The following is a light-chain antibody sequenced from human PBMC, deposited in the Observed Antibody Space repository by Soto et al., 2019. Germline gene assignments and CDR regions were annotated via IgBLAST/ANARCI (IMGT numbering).Light chain of an antibody. Sequence: QSVLNQPASVSGSPGQPITISCTETSSDVGSYNFVSWYQQHPGKAPKLMIYEVSKRPSGVSNGFSGSKSGNTASLTISGLRAEDEADYYCCSYAGSYTYVFGTGTKVTVL. J-gene: IGLJ1*01. V-gene: IGLV2-23*02. CDR2: EVS. CDR3: CSYAGSYTYV. CDR1: SSDVGSYNF.